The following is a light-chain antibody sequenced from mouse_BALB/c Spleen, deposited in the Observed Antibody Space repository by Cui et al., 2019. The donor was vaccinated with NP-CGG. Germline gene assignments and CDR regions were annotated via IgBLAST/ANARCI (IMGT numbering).Light chain of an antibody. CDR2: GTN. CDR3: ALWYSNHWV. V-gene: IGLV1*01. CDR1: TGAVTTTNY. J-gene: IGLJ1*01. Sequence: QAFVTQESALTTSPGETVTLTCRSSTGAVTTTNYANWVQEKPDHLFTGLIGGTNNRAPGVPARFSGSLIGDKAALTITGAQTEDDAIYFCALWYSNHWVFGGGTKLTVL.